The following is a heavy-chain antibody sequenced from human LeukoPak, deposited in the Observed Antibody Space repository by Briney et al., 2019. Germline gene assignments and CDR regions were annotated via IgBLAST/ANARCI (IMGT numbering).Heavy chain of an antibody. Sequence: SQTLSLTCAISGDSVSSNSAAWNWIRQSPSRGLEWLGRTYYRSKWYNDYAVSVKSRIAINPDTSKNQFSLQLNSVTPEDTAVYYCAKLRFLEWSPYYYGMDVWGQGTTVTVSS. J-gene: IGHJ6*02. CDR2: TYYRSKWYN. CDR3: AKLRFLEWSPYYYGMDV. D-gene: IGHD3-3*01. V-gene: IGHV6-1*01. CDR1: GDSVSSNSAA.